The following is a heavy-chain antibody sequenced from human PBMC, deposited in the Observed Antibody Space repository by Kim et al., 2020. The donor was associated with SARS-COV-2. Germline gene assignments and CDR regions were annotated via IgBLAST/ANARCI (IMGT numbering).Heavy chain of an antibody. CDR1: GFTFTTYA. Sequence: GGSLRLSCAASGFTFTTYAMHWVRQAPGKGLEWVANMWHDGSKKYYGDSVKGRFIISRDNLENTLYLQMDSLRAEDSGVYYCVRESSFYGDFDYWGQGTL. CDR2: MWHDGSKK. J-gene: IGHJ4*02. D-gene: IGHD4-17*01. CDR3: VRESSFYGDFDY. V-gene: IGHV3-33*01.